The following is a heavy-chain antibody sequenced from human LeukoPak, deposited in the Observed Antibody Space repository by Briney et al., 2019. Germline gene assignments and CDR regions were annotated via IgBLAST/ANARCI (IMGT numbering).Heavy chain of an antibody. CDR2: IYPGDSDT. Sequence: GESPKISCKGSGYSFTNYWIGWVRQMPGKGLDWMGIIYPGDSDTRYSPSLQGQVTISADKSISTSYLQWTSLEASDTAMYYCARLVGESHPLDYWGQGTLVTVSS. D-gene: IGHD3-10*01. V-gene: IGHV5-51*01. J-gene: IGHJ4*02. CDR1: GYSFTNYW. CDR3: ARLVGESHPLDY.